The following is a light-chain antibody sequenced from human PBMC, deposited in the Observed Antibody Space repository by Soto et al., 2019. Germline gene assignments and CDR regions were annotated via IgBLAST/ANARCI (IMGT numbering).Light chain of an antibody. CDR1: SSDVGGYNS. CDR3: SSDTSSRTVR. J-gene: IGLJ2*01. V-gene: IGLV2-14*01. Sequence: SALTQPDSVSGSLGQSITISCTGTSSDVGGYNSVSWYQQQPGKDPKVVMCEVTQRPAGLSSRFSGSKSGNTASLTVSGLQAEDEGDYYCSSDTSSRTVRFGGGTKLTVL. CDR2: EVT.